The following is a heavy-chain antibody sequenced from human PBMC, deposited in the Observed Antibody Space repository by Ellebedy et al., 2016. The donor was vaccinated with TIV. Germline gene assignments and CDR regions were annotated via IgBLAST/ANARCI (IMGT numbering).Heavy chain of an antibody. CDR2: IYSSGST. CDR1: GGAITTYY. Sequence: SETLSLTCSVSGGAITTYYWNWIRQPAGKGLEWIGRIYSSGSTNYNPSLKSRVTISVDTSKNQFSLKLSSVTAADTAVYYCARDRRVGAYYYYGMDVWGQGTTVTVSS. D-gene: IGHD3-16*01. J-gene: IGHJ6*02. CDR3: ARDRRVGAYYYYGMDV. V-gene: IGHV4-4*07.